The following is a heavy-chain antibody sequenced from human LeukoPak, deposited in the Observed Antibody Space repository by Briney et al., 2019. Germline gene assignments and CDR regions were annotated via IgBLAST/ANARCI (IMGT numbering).Heavy chain of an antibody. J-gene: IGHJ4*02. CDR2: IKQDGSEK. V-gene: IGHV3-7*01. CDR1: GFTFSSYW. Sequence: PGGSLRLPCAASGFTFSSYWMSWVRQAPGKGLEWVANIKQDGSEKYYVDSVKGRFTISRDNAKNSLYLQMNSLRAEDTAVYYCARTLGYSSSWYSFDYWGQGTLVTVSS. CDR3: ARTLGYSSSWYSFDY. D-gene: IGHD6-13*01.